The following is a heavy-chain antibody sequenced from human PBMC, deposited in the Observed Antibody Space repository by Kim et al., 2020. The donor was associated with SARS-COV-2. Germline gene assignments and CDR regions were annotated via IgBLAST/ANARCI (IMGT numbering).Heavy chain of an antibody. CDR2: ISHHGSDK. CDR1: GFTFSNCG. CDR3: ARARYIVGVVGVTPLDY. D-gene: IGHD2-15*01. Sequence: GGSLRLSCAASGFTFSNCGMYWVRHAPGKGLEWVAAISHHGSDKYYGDSVKGRFTISRDNSKNMVFLQMNSLRADDTAVYYCARARYIVGVVGVTPLDYWGQGTLVTVSS. V-gene: IGHV3-33*05. J-gene: IGHJ4*02.